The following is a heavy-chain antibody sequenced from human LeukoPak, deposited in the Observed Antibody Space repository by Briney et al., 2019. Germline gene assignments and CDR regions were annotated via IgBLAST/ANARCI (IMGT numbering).Heavy chain of an antibody. D-gene: IGHD6-13*01. J-gene: IGHJ4*02. CDR1: GFTFSSYA. Sequence: GGSLRPSCAASGFTFSSYAMHWVRQAPGKGLEWVAVISYDGSNKYYADSVKGRFTMSRDNSKNTLYLQMNSLRAEDTALYYCARAFLPFSSSTNYVNFDFWGQGTLVTVSS. V-gene: IGHV3-30-3*01. CDR3: ARAFLPFSSSTNYVNFDF. CDR2: ISYDGSNK.